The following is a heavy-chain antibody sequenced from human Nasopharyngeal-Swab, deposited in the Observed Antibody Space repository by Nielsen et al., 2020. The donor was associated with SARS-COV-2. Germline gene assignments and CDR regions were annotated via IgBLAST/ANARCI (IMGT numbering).Heavy chain of an antibody. D-gene: IGHD3-22*01. V-gene: IGHV4-34*01. Sequence: SETLSLTCTVSGGSFRGYYWSWIRQPPGKGLEWIGEINHSGSTNYNPSLKSRVTISVDTSKNQFSLKLTSVTAADTTVYYCARVCQGTDSSGYGVWFFDYWGQGALVTVSS. CDR1: GGSFRGYY. J-gene: IGHJ4*02. CDR2: INHSGST. CDR3: ARVCQGTDSSGYGVWFFDY.